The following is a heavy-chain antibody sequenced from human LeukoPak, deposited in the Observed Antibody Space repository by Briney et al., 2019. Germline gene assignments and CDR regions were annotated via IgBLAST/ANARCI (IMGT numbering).Heavy chain of an antibody. V-gene: IGHV3-74*01. Sequence: QSGGSLRLSCAASGFTFSSYWMHWVRQAPGKGLVWVSRINSDGTSTSYADSVKGRFTISRDNAKNTLDLQMNSLRAEDTAVYYCARRGASTGAFDIWGQGTMVTVSS. D-gene: IGHD1-26*01. CDR3: ARRGASTGAFDI. CDR1: GFTFSSYW. J-gene: IGHJ3*02. CDR2: INSDGTST.